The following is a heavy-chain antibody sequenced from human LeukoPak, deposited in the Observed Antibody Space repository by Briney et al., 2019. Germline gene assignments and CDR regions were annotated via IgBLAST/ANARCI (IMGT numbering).Heavy chain of an antibody. J-gene: IGHJ4*02. Sequence: ASVKVSCKASGYTFTSFYMHWVRQAPGQGLEWMGMVNPGDDSTTYARKFQGRVTMTRDTSTSTVYTELRSLRSDDTAVYYCAKDRWRDGSSSFDNWGQGTLSPSPQ. V-gene: IGHV1-46*01. D-gene: IGHD6-6*01. CDR1: GYTFTSFY. CDR2: VNPGDDST. CDR3: AKDRWRDGSSSFDN.